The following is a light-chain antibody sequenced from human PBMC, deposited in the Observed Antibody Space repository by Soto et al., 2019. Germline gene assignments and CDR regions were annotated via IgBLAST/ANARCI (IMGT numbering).Light chain of an antibody. J-gene: IGLJ3*02. CDR2: DVT. CDR3: TSQTTSSTLV. Sequence: QSVLTQPASVSGSPGQSITISCTGTSSDIGAYNYVSWYQHHPGKAPKLVIYDVTDRPSGVSDRFSGSKSGNTASLTISGLQAEDEADYYYTSQTTSSTLVFGGGTKLTVL. CDR1: SSDIGAYNY. V-gene: IGLV2-14*03.